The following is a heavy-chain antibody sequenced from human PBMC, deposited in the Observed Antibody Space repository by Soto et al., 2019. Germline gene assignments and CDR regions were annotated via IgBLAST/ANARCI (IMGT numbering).Heavy chain of an antibody. Sequence: QLQLQESGPGLVKPSETLSLTCTVSGGSISSSSYYWGWIRQPPGKGLEWIGSMYYSGSTYYNPSLNSRVTISVDTSKNQFSLKLSSVTAADTAVYYCARRIGGDYFDYWGQGTLVTVSS. J-gene: IGHJ4*02. V-gene: IGHV4-39*01. CDR1: GGSISSSSYY. D-gene: IGHD2-8*02. CDR3: ARRIGGDYFDY. CDR2: MYYSGST.